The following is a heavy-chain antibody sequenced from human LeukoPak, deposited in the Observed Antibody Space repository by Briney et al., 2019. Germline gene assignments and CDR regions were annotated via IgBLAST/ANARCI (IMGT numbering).Heavy chain of an antibody. CDR2: ISYDGSNK. CDR3: ARTRYSYGVIDY. J-gene: IGHJ4*02. Sequence: GGSLRLSCAASGFXFSSYAMHWVRQAPGKGLEWVAVISYDGSNKYYADSVKGRFTISRDNSKNTLYLQMNSLRAEDTAVYYCARTRYSYGVIDYWGQGTLVTVSS. D-gene: IGHD5-18*01. CDR1: GFXFSSYA. V-gene: IGHV3-30-3*01.